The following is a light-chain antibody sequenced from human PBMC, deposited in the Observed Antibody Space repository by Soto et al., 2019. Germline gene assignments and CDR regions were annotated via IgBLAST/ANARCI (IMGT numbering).Light chain of an antibody. J-gene: IGLJ3*02. CDR2: LEGSGSY. CDR3: ETWDSNTRV. Sequence: QPVLTQSSSASASLGSSVNLTCTLSSWHSSYIIAWHQQQPGKAPRYLMKLEGSGSYNKGSGVPDRFSGSSSGADRYLTISNLQFEDEADYYCETWDSNTRVFGGGTKLTVL. CDR1: SWHSSYI. V-gene: IGLV4-60*02.